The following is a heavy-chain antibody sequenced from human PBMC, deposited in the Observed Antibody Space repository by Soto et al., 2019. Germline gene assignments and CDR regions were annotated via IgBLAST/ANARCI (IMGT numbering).Heavy chain of an antibody. D-gene: IGHD5-18*01. V-gene: IGHV5-51*01. CDR3: ARPGAPTDTVVYDF. Sequence: GESLKISCKASGSSFANYWIGGGCQKPGEGLEWMGVIYPSDSETTDRPSFDGQVIISVDRSRRTAMLEWSSLKASDTAMYYCARPGAPTDTVVYDFWVQGTQVTVSS. CDR1: GSSFANYW. J-gene: IGHJ4*02. CDR2: IYPSDSET.